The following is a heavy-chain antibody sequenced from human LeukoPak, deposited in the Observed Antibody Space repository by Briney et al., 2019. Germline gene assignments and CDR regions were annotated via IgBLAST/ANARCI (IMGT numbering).Heavy chain of an antibody. J-gene: IGHJ4*02. V-gene: IGHV1-18*01. CDR2: ISAYNGNT. Sequence: ASVKVSCKASGYTFTSYGISWVRQAPGQGLEWMGWISAYNGNTNYAQKLQGRVTMTRDTSISTAYMELSRLRSDDTAVYYCGRDILTGYSDYWGQGTLVTVSS. D-gene: IGHD3-9*01. CDR1: GYTFTSYG. CDR3: GRDILTGYSDY.